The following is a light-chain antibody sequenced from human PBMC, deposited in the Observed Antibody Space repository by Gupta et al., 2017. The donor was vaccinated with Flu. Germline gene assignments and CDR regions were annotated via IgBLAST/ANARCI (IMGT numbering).Light chain of an antibody. V-gene: IGKV2-30*01. CDR3: RQGQHCPWA. CDR2: LVS. J-gene: IGKJ1*01. Sequence: DVVMTQSPLSLPVSLGQPASISCRSSQSLVYSDGNTVLHWFQQRPGQSPRRLIYLVSHRDSGVPDSFSGSGSGTDFTLKISRGEAEDVGVYCCRQGQHCPWAFGQGTKVEIK. CDR1: QSLVYSDGNTV.